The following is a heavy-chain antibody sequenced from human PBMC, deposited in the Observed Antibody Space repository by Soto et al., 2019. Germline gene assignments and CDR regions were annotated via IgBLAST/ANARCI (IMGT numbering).Heavy chain of an antibody. CDR2: ISGDGLST. Sequence: GGSLRLSCAGSGSTFTDFTMTWVRQAPGKGLEWVSAISGDGLSTYYAGSVKGRFTISRDNSKTTLYLQMNSLRAEDTAVYYCARRPDAFDIWGRGTMGTV. CDR1: GSTFTDFT. CDR3: ARRPDAFDI. V-gene: IGHV3-23*01. J-gene: IGHJ3*02.